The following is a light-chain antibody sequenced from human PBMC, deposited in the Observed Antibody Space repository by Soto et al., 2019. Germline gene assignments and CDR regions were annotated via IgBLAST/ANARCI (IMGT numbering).Light chain of an antibody. V-gene: IGKV3-20*01. CDR2: HAS. CDR3: QQYGSSIT. CDR1: RSLSSDY. Sequence: IVLMQSPGTLSLSPGERATLSCRASRSLSSDYLAWYQQKPGQAPRLLFYHASRRATGTPDRFSVSGSGTDFTLTISRLEPEDFAVFYCQQYGSSITFGQGTRLEIK. J-gene: IGKJ5*01.